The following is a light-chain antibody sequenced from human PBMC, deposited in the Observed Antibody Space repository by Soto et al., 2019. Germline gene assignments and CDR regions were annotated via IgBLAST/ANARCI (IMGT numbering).Light chain of an antibody. J-gene: IGLJ2*01. CDR1: SSDVGSYNL. CDR2: EGS. V-gene: IGLV2-23*01. Sequence: QSVLTQPASVSGSPGQSITISCTGTSSDVGSYNLVSWYQQHPGKAPKLMIYEGSKRPSGVSNRFSGSKSGNTASLTISGLQAEDEADYYCCSYARSSTSDVIFGGGTKVTVL. CDR3: CSYARSSTSDVI.